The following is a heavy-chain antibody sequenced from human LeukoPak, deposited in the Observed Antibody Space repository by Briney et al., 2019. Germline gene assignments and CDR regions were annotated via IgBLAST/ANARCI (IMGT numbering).Heavy chain of an antibody. J-gene: IGHJ6*03. CDR2: ISSSGSTI. V-gene: IGHV3-48*03. CDR1: GFTFSSYE. Sequence: PGGSLRLSCAASGFTFSSYEMNWVRQAPGKGLEWVSYISSSGSTIYYADSVKGRFTISRDNAKNSLYLQMNSLRAEDTAVYYCARNQMTTAGYYYYMDVWGKGTTVTVSS. D-gene: IGHD4-11*01. CDR3: ARNQMTTAGYYYYMDV.